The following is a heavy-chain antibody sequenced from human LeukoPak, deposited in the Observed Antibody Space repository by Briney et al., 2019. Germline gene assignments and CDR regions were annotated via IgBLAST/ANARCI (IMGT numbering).Heavy chain of an antibody. V-gene: IGHV3-21*04. CDR1: GFTFSSYS. D-gene: IGHD6-6*01. CDR3: ARELAARPHFDY. CDR2: ISSSSSYI. J-gene: IGHJ4*02. Sequence: PGGSLRLSCAASGFTFSSYSMNWVRQAPGKGLEWVSSISSSSSYIYYADSVKGRFTISRDNAKNSLYLQMNSLRAEDTAVYYCARELAARPHFDYWGQGTLVTVSS.